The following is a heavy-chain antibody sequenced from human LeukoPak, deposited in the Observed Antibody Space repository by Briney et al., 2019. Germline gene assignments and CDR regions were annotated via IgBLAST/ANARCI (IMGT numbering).Heavy chain of an antibody. CDR2: IYYSGST. Sequence: PSETLSLTCAVYGGSFSGYYWSWIRQPPGKRLEWIGYIYYSGSTNYNPSLKSRVTISVDTSKNQLSLKLSSVTAADTAVYYCARHDFVDTAIVDYWGQGTLVTVSS. V-gene: IGHV4-59*08. CDR1: GGSFSGYY. J-gene: IGHJ4*02. D-gene: IGHD5-18*01. CDR3: ARHDFVDTAIVDY.